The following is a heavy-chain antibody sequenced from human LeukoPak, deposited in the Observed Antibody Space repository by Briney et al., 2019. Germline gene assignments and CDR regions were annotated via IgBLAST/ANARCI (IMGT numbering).Heavy chain of an antibody. CDR1: GFTFSNYN. CDR3: ARIDAFDI. V-gene: IGHV3-21*06. Sequence: SGGSLRLSCAASGFTFSNYNMNWVRQAPGKGLEWVSYISSRGSYTYYADSVKGRFTISRDNAKDSLYLQMNSLRAEDTAVYYCARIDAFDIWGQGTMATVSS. CDR2: ISSRGSYT. J-gene: IGHJ3*02.